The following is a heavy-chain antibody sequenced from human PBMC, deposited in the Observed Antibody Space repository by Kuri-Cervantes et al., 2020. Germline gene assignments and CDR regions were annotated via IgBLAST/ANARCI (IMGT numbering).Heavy chain of an antibody. Sequence: SETLSPTCSVSGGSISSGDFYWSWIRQPPGKGLECIGYIYDRGNTHYNPSLKSRVIMSVDMSKNQFSLKLSSVTAADTAVYYCARLDYYGSGIYVSTFDSWGQGTLVTVSS. D-gene: IGHD3-10*01. CDR1: GGSISSGDFY. CDR2: IYDRGNT. CDR3: ARLDYYGSGIYVSTFDS. J-gene: IGHJ4*02. V-gene: IGHV4-30-4*01.